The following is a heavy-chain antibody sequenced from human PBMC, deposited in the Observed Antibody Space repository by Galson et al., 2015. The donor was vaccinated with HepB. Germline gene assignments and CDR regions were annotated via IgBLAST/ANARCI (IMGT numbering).Heavy chain of an antibody. V-gene: IGHV3-21*01. J-gene: IGHJ4*02. CDR3: ARGGMVRGDADY. CDR2: ISSSSSYI. CDR1: GFTFSSYS. D-gene: IGHD3-10*01. Sequence: SLRLSCAASGFTFSSYSMNWVRQAPGKGLEWVSSISSSSSYIYYADSVKGRFTISRDNAKNSLYLQMNSLRAEDTAVYYCARGGMVRGDADYWGQGTLVTVSS.